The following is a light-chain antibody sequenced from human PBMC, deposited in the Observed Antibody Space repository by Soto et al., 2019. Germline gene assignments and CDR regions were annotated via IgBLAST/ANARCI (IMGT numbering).Light chain of an antibody. CDR2: DVS. CDR1: SSDVGGYNY. V-gene: IGLV2-14*01. CDR3: SSYTGSSTYVV. Sequence: QYALTQPASVSGSPGQSIPISCTATSSDVGGYNYVSWYQQHPGKAPKLMIYDVSNRPSGGSNRFSGSKSANTASLTISGLQAEDEADYYCSSYTGSSTYVVFGGGTQLTVL. J-gene: IGLJ2*01.